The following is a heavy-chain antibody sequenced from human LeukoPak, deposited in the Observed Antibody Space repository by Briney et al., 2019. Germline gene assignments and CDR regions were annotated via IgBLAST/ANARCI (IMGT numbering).Heavy chain of an antibody. CDR1: GFTFSSYE. J-gene: IGHJ4*02. CDR3: ASSGSYFDY. Sequence: GGSLRLSCAASGFTFSSYEMNWVRQAPGKGLEWVSYISSSGSTIYYADSVKGRFTISRDNAKNSLYLQMNSLRAEDTAVYYCASSGSYFDYWGQGTLVTVSS. D-gene: IGHD1-26*01. CDR2: ISSSGSTI. V-gene: IGHV3-48*03.